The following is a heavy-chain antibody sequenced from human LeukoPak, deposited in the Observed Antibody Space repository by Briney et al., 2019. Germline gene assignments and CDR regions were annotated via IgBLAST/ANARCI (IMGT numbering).Heavy chain of an antibody. CDR3: AREYCRSTSCSADWFDP. D-gene: IGHD2-2*01. Sequence: GASVKVSCKASGYTFTSYDINWVRQATGQGLEWMGWMNPNSGNTGYAQKFQGRVTMTRNTSISTAYMELSSLRSEDTAVYYCAREYCRSTSCSADWFDPWGQGTLVTVSS. J-gene: IGHJ5*02. CDR1: GYTFTSYD. V-gene: IGHV1-8*01. CDR2: MNPNSGNT.